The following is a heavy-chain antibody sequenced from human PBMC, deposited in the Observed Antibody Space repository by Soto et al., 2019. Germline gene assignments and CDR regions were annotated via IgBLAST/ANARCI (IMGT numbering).Heavy chain of an antibody. J-gene: IGHJ6*02. CDR3: ARPIPRWSYHYGMDV. CDR1: EFTFSSYA. Sequence: QLVESGGRGVQPGRSLRLSCEASEFTFSSYAMHWVRQAPGRGLEWVVLISFDGRKEYYADSVKGRFTVSRENSRSMVYLQMDSLRPDDTAIYYCARPIPRWSYHYGMDVWGQGTTVTVSS. CDR2: ISFDGRKE. V-gene: IGHV3-30*03. D-gene: IGHD2-15*01.